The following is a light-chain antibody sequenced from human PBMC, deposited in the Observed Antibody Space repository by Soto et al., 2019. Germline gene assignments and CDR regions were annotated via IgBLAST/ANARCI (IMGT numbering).Light chain of an antibody. V-gene: IGLV1-40*01. CDR2: GNS. J-gene: IGLJ2*01. CDR1: SSNIGAGYD. CDR3: QSYDSSLSGSV. Sequence: QSVLTQPPSVSGAPGQRVTISCTGSSSNIGAGYDVHWYQQLPGTAPKLLIYGNSNRTSGVPDRFSGCKSGTSASLAITGLQAEDEADYYCQSYDSSLSGSVFGGGTQLTVL.